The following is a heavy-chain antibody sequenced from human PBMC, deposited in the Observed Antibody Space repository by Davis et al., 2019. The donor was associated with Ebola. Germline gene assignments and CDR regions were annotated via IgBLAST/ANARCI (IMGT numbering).Heavy chain of an antibody. CDR1: GGSFSGYY. CDR3: ARGGGFGGYGMDV. D-gene: IGHD3-10*01. CDR2: INYSGGT. V-gene: IGHV4-34*01. J-gene: IGHJ6*02. Sequence: MPSETLSLTCAVYGGSFSGYYWTWIRQPPGKGLEWIGEINYSGGTNYNPSLKSRVTISVDTSKNQFSLKLSSVTAADTAVYYCARGGGFGGYGMDVWGQGTTVTVSS.